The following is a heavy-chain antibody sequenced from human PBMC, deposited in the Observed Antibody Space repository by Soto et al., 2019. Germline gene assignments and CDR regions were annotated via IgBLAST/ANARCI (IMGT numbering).Heavy chain of an antibody. Sequence: QVPMLQSGPEVKEPGASVKVSCKTSGYTFTNFGISWVRQAPGQGLEWMGWIDKGKTTYAQKFQGRVTMTTDTSTRTGYMELGGLRSDDTAIYYCATRSPAFDYWGQGTLVTVSS. CDR2: IDKGKT. CDR1: GYTFTNFG. CDR3: ATRSPAFDY. J-gene: IGHJ4*02. V-gene: IGHV1-18*01.